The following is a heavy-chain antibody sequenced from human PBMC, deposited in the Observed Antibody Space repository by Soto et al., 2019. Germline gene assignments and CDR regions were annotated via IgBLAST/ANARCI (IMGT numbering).Heavy chain of an antibody. CDR2: IIPILGIA. CDR3: ARDLGYCSGGSCPGGWFDP. J-gene: IGHJ5*02. D-gene: IGHD2-15*01. CDR1: GGTFSSYT. Sequence: SVKLSCKASGGTFSSYTSSWVRQAPGQGLEWMGRIIPILGIANYAQKFQGRVTITADKSTSTAYMELSSLRSEDTAVYYCARDLGYCSGGSCPGGWFDPWGQGTLVTVSS. V-gene: IGHV1-69*04.